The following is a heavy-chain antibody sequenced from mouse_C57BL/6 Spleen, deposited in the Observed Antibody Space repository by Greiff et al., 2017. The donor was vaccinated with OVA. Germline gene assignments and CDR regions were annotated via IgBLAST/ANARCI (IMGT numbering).Heavy chain of an antibody. D-gene: IGHD4-1*01. CDR3: ARELGFDY. CDR2: IHPNSGST. J-gene: IGHJ2*01. V-gene: IGHV1-64*01. Sequence: QVQLQQPGAELVKPGASVKLSCKASGYTFTSYWMHWVKQRPGQGLEWIGMIHPNSGSTNYNEKFKSKATLTVYKSSSTAYMQLSILTTEDAAVYYCARELGFDYWGQGTTLTVSS. CDR1: GYTFTSYW.